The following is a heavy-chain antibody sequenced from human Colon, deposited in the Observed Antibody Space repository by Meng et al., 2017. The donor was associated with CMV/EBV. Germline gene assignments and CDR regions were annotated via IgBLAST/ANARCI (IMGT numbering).Heavy chain of an antibody. D-gene: IGHD1-7*01. Sequence: GGSLRLSCAASGFPFSSFAMHWIRRIPGKGLESVTFLSYDSATKYYADSVKGRFTISRDNSNNLLYLQMDSLRAEDTAIYYCARRTGTTIDYWGQGTLVTVSS. CDR2: LSYDSATK. J-gene: IGHJ4*02. CDR1: GFPFSSFA. V-gene: IGHV3-30*04. CDR3: ARRTGTTIDY.